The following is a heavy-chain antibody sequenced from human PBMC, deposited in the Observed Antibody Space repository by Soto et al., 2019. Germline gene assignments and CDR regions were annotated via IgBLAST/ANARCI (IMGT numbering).Heavy chain of an antibody. CDR3: ARDQWIQLDGSIPFDP. CDR2: ISAYNGNT. CDR1: GYTFTSYG. V-gene: IGHV1-18*01. D-gene: IGHD5-18*01. Sequence: ASVKVSCKASGYTFTSYGISWVRQAPGQGLEWMGWISAYNGNTNYAQKLQGRVTMTTDTSTSTAYMELRSLRSDDAAVYYCARDQWIQLDGSIPFDPWGQGTLVTVSS. J-gene: IGHJ5*02.